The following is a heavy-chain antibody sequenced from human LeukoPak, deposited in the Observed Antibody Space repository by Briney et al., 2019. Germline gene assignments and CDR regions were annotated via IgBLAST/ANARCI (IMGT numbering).Heavy chain of an antibody. CDR1: GFTFNNAW. Sequence: GGSLRLSCAASGFTFNNAWMSWVRQAPGKGLEWVGRIKSKTDGGTTDYAAPVKGRFTISRDDSKNTPYLQMNSLKTEDTAVYYCTIGYSSSWCFDYWGQGTLVTVSS. CDR3: TIGYSSSWCFDY. D-gene: IGHD6-13*01. CDR2: IKSKTDGGTT. J-gene: IGHJ4*02. V-gene: IGHV3-15*01.